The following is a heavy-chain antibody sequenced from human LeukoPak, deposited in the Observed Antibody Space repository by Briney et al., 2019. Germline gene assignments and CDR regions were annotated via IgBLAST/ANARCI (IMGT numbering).Heavy chain of an antibody. Sequence: PGGSLRLSCAASGFTFDDYAMHWVRQAPGKGLKWVSLISGDGGSTYYADSVKGRFTISRDNSKNSLYLQMNSLRTEDTALYYCAQIMITFGGVRDAFDIWGQGTMVTVSS. J-gene: IGHJ3*02. CDR1: GFTFDDYA. D-gene: IGHD3-16*01. V-gene: IGHV3-43*02. CDR3: AQIMITFGGVRDAFDI. CDR2: ISGDGGST.